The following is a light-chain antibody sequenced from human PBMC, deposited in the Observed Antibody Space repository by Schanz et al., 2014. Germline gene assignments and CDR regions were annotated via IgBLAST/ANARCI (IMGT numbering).Light chain of an antibody. Sequence: EIVMTQSPATLSVSPGERATLSCRASQSVSSNLAWYQQKPGQAPRLLIYGASTRPTGIPARFSGSGSGTEFTLTISSLQSEDFAVYYCQQYGSSPWTFGQGTKVEI. CDR2: GAS. CDR3: QQYGSSPWT. J-gene: IGKJ1*01. CDR1: QSVSSN. V-gene: IGKV3-15*01.